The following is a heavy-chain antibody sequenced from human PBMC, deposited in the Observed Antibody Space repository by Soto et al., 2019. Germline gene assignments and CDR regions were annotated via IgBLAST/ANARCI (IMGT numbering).Heavy chain of an antibody. CDR1: SASPGDHY. Sequence: SETLSLTCAVFSASPGDHYWAWIRQSPDKGLEWIREVHPSGSTDYNPSLRSRLTLSLDTSKNQFSLKWASVTAADTAVYFCARGKPSGYRFGPRNFFYYGLDVWGPGTTVTVSS. J-gene: IGHJ6*02. CDR2: VHPSGST. D-gene: IGHD5-18*01. CDR3: ARGKPSGYRFGPRNFFYYGLDV. V-gene: IGHV4-34*01.